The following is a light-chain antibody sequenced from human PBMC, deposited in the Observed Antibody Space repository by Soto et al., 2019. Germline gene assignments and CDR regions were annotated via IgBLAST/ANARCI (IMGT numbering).Light chain of an antibody. CDR2: EVT. V-gene: IGLV2-8*01. Sequence: QSVLTQPPSASGSPGQSVTISCTGASSDVGADNFVSWYQQHPGKAPKLMISEVTKRPSGVPDRFSGSKSGNTASLTVSGLQAEDEADYYCSSYAGGNNVFGTGTKGTVL. J-gene: IGLJ1*01. CDR3: SSYAGGNNV. CDR1: SSDVGADNF.